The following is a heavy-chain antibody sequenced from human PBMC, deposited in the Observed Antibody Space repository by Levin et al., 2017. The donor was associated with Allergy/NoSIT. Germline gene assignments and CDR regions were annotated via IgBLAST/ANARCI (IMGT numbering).Heavy chain of an antibody. CDR3: ATGQWLVDAFDI. Sequence: PQASVKVSCKVSGYTLTELSMHWVRQAPGKGLEWMGGFDPEDGETIYAQKFQGRVTMTEDTSTDTAYMELSSLRSEDTAVYYCATGQWLVDAFDIWGQGTMVTVSS. V-gene: IGHV1-24*01. D-gene: IGHD6-19*01. CDR2: FDPEDGET. CDR1: GYTLTELS. J-gene: IGHJ3*02.